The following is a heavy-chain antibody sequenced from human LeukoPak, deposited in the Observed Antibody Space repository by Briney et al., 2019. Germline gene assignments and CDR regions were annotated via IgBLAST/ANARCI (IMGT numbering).Heavy chain of an antibody. D-gene: IGHD1-26*01. CDR2: MNPNSGNT. V-gene: IGHV1-8*01. CDR1: GYTFTSYD. CDR3: ARGPQSTPSYDYYYYYYHMDV. Sequence: ASVTVSCKASGYTFTSYDINWVRQGTGQGLEWMGWMNPNSGNTGYAQKFQGRVTMTRNTSISTAYLELSSLRSEDTAVYYCARGPQSTPSYDYYYYYYHMDVWGKGTTVTVSS. J-gene: IGHJ6*03.